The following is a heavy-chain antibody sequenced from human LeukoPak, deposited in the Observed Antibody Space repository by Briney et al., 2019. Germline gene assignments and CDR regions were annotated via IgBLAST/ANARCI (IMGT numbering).Heavy chain of an antibody. J-gene: IGHJ6*03. Sequence: GGSLRLSCAASEFTFSSYTMNWVRQAPGKGLEWVSSISSSSSYIHYVDSVKGRFTISRDNAKNSLSLQMNSLKAEDTAVYYCARDHDWDYMDVWGKGTTVTVSS. CDR1: EFTFSSYT. V-gene: IGHV3-21*01. CDR2: ISSSSSYI. CDR3: ARDHDWDYMDV. D-gene: IGHD3-9*01.